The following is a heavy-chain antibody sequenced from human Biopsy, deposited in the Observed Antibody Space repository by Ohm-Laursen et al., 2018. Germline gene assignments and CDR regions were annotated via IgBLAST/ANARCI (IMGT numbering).Heavy chain of an antibody. CDR3: ARHPTGFWFDP. CDR1: GGSISSSTTYY. V-gene: IGHV4-39*01. J-gene: IGHJ5*02. CDR2: IYNTETT. Sequence: SDTLSLTCTVSGGSISSSTTYYWAWLRQPPGKGLEWIGSIYNTETTFYNPSLKSQVTISVDTSTNQSSLKVSSATAADTALYFCARHPTGFWFDPWGHGTLVTVSS.